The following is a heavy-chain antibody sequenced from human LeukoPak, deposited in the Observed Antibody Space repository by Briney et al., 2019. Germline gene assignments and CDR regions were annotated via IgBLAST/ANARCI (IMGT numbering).Heavy chain of an antibody. CDR2: MNPNSGNT. Sequence: ASVKVSCKASGYTFTSYDINWVRQATGQGLEWMGWMNPNSGNTGYAQKFQGRVTMTRNTSISTAYMELSSLRSEDTAVYYCARACGLVLRYFDWLPTRRYYFDYWGQGTLVTVSS. J-gene: IGHJ4*02. CDR3: ARACGLVLRYFDWLPTRRYYFDY. CDR1: GYTFTSYD. V-gene: IGHV1-8*01. D-gene: IGHD3-9*01.